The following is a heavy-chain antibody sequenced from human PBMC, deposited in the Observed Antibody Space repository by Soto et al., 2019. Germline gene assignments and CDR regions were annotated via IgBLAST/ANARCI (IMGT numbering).Heavy chain of an antibody. J-gene: IGHJ4*02. CDR2: ISAYNGNT. CDR3: ARDWAAAGPLDY. V-gene: IGHV1-18*01. D-gene: IGHD6-13*01. CDR1: GYTFTSYG. Sequence: ASVKVSCKACGYTFTSYGIRWVRQAPGQGLEWMGWISAYNGNTNYAQKLQGRVTMTTDTSTSTAYMELRSLRSDDTAVYYCARDWAAAGPLDYWGQGTLVTGSS.